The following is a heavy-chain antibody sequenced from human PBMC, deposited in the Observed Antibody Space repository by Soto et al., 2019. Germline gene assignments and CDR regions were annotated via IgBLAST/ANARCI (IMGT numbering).Heavy chain of an antibody. CDR3: ARVFSKGTSYYNYGMDV. D-gene: IGHD4-4*01. Sequence: SVKVSCKASGGTFSSYAISWVRQAPGQGLEWMGGIIPIFGTANYAQKFQGRVTITADESTSTAYMELSSLRSEDTAVYYCARVFSKGTSYYNYGMDVWGQGTTVTVSS. CDR2: IIPIFGTA. CDR1: GGTFSSYA. V-gene: IGHV1-69*13. J-gene: IGHJ6*02.